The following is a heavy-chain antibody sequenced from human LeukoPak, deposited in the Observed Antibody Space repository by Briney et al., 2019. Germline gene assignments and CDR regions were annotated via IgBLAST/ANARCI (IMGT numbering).Heavy chain of an antibody. V-gene: IGHV3-7*03. CDR2: INKDGGEK. J-gene: IGHJ4*02. CDR1: GFTFSSYW. CDR3: AKILMTTVYFDY. Sequence: GGSLRLSCAASGFTFSSYWMSWVRQAPGKGLEWVANINKDGGEKYYVDSVKGRFTISRDNSKNTLYLQMNSLRAEDTAVYYCAKILMTTVYFDYWGRGTLVTVSS. D-gene: IGHD4-17*01.